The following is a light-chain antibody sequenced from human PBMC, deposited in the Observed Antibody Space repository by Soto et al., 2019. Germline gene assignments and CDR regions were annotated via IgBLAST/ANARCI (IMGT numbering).Light chain of an antibody. CDR1: SSDVGSYNH. CDR3: CSYAGSSTPHYV. J-gene: IGLJ1*01. Sequence: QSVLTQPPSASGSPGQSVTISCTGTSSDVGSYNHVSWHQQHPGKAPKLMIYEVSKRPSGVSNRFSGSKSGNTASLTISGLQAEDEADYYCCSYAGSSTPHYVFGTGTKVTVL. CDR2: EVS. V-gene: IGLV2-23*02.